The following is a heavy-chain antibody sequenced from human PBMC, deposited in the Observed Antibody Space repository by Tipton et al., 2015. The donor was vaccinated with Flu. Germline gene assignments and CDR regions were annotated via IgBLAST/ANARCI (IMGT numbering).Heavy chain of an antibody. CDR1: GGSISSYY. V-gene: IGHV4-4*07. D-gene: IGHD3-10*01. CDR3: ARAEVGELLYGMDV. Sequence: TLSLTCTVSGGSISSYYWSWIRLPAGKGLEWIGRIYTSGSTNYNPSLKSRVTMSVDTSKNQFSLKLSSVTAADTAEYYCARAEVGELLYGMDVWGQGTTVTVSS. J-gene: IGHJ6*02. CDR2: IYTSGST.